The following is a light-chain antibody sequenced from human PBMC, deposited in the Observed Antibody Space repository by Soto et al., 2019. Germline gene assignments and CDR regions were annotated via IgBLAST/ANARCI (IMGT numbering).Light chain of an antibody. Sequence: EIVLTQSPGTLSLSPGERATLSCRASQSVSSSYLAWYQQKPGQAPRLLIYGASSRATGIPDRFSGSGSGTDFTLTISRLEPDDFAVYYCRQYSSSPPYTFGQGTKLEI. CDR1: QSVSSSY. CDR2: GAS. CDR3: RQYSSSPPYT. V-gene: IGKV3-20*01. J-gene: IGKJ2*01.